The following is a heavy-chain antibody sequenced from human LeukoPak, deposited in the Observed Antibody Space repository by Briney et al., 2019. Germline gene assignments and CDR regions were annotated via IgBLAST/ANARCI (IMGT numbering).Heavy chain of an antibody. CDR2: INSDGSST. CDR3: ASSDWYAAFDI. J-gene: IGHJ3*02. V-gene: IGHV3-74*01. CDR1: GFTFSNNW. Sequence: QSGGSLRLSCVASGFTFSNNWMHWVRQAPGKGLLWVSRINSDGSSTSYADSVKARFTISRDNAKNTLYLQMNSLRAEDTALYYCASSDWYAAFDIWGQGTMVTVSS. D-gene: IGHD3-9*01.